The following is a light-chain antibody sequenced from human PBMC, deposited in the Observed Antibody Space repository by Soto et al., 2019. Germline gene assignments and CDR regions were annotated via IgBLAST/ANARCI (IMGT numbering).Light chain of an antibody. J-gene: IGKJ1*01. CDR3: QQYNSYSPRT. Sequence: DIQMTQSPSTLSASVGDRVTITCRASQSISSWLAWYQQKPGKAPKLLIYDASSLESGVPSRFSGSGSGTEFPLTISSLLPDDFATYYCQQYNSYSPRTFGQGTKVELQ. V-gene: IGKV1-5*01. CDR1: QSISSW. CDR2: DAS.